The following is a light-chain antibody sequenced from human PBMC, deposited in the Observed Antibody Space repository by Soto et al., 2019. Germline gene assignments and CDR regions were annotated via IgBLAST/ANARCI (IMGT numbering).Light chain of an antibody. CDR3: QQYNNWLIFT. Sequence: EIVMTQSPATLSVSPGERANLSCRASQSVSSNLAWYQQKPGQAPRLLIYGASTRATGIPARFSGSGSGTEFTLTISSLQSEDFAVYYCQQYNNWLIFTFGPGTKVDIK. CDR2: GAS. CDR1: QSVSSN. V-gene: IGKV3-15*01. J-gene: IGKJ3*01.